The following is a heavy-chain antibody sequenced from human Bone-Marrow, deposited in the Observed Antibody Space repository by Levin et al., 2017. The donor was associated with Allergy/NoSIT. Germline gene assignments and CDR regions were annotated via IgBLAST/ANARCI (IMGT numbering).Heavy chain of an antibody. CDR1: GFTFGDYA. CDR2: IRSKAYGGTT. V-gene: IGHV3-49*03. D-gene: IGHD3-16*01. J-gene: IGHJ3*02. CDR3: TRDNLIKGGGNRGAFDI. Sequence: SCTASGFTFGDYAMSWFRQAPGKGLEWVGFIRSKAYGGTTEYAASVKGRFTISRDDSKSIAYLQMNSLKTEDTAVYYCTRDNLIKGGGNRGAFDIWGQGTMVTVSS.